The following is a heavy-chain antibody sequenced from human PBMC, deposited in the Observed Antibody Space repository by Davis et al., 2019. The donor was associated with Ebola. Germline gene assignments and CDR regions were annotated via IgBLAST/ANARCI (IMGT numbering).Heavy chain of an antibody. V-gene: IGHV4-61*01. Sequence: MPSETLSLTCTVSGGSVSSGSYYWSWIRQPPGKGLEWIGYIYYSGSTNYNPSLKSRVTISVDTSKNQFSLKLNSVTAADTAVYFCARGRTGSYRPRLDYWGQGTLVTVSS. D-gene: IGHD3-10*01. CDR1: GGSVSSGSYY. CDR3: ARGRTGSYRPRLDY. CDR2: IYYSGST. J-gene: IGHJ4*02.